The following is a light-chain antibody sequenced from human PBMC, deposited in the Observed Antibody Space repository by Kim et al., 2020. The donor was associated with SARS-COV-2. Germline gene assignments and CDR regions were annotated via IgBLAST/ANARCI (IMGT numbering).Light chain of an antibody. J-gene: IGLJ1*01. CDR3: QSRDRDSTGNLYV. CDR2: DKA. Sequence: FRTTSTAVSISTNYSSCYHQKPRHAPLLLLLDKASPPSRIPDRFSGSSSGNTASLNIPGDNAAYEVDYFCQSRDRDSTGNLYVFGPGTKVTVL. CDR1: SISTNY. V-gene: IGLV3-19*01.